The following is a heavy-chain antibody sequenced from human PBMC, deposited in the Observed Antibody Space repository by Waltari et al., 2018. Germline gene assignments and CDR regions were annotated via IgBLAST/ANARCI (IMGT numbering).Heavy chain of an antibody. CDR1: GFTFDDYG. D-gene: IGHD4-17*01. Sequence: EVQLVESGGGVVRPGGSLRLSCAASGFTFDDYGMSWVRQAPGKGLEWVSGINWNGGSTGDAEAVKGRFTISRDNAKNSLYLQMNSLRAEDTALYHCAREGYGDYGDAFDIWGQGTMVTVSS. V-gene: IGHV3-20*01. CDR2: INWNGGST. J-gene: IGHJ3*02. CDR3: AREGYGDYGDAFDI.